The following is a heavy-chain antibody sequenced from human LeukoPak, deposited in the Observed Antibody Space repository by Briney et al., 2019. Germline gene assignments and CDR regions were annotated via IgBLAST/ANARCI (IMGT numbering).Heavy chain of an antibody. J-gene: IGHJ4*02. D-gene: IGHD3-22*01. V-gene: IGHV3-53*01. CDR3: ALPYYYDSSGQGSDY. CDR2: IYSGGST. Sequence: GGSLRLSCAASGFTVSSNYMSWVRQAPGKGLEWVSVIYSGGSTYYADSVKGRFTISRDNSKNTLYLQMNSLRAEDTAVYYCALPYYYDSSGQGSDYWGQGTLVTVSS. CDR1: GFTVSSNY.